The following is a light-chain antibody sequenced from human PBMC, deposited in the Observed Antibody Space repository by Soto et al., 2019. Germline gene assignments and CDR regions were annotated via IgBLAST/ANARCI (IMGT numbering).Light chain of an antibody. CDR3: AAWDDILNGWV. Sequence: QPVLTQPPSASGTPGQRVTISCSGSSSNIGDNAVSWFQQLPGTAPKLLIYSDNRRPSGVPDRISASKSGTSASLAISGLQSEDEADYYCAAWDDILNGWVFGGGTKLTVL. J-gene: IGLJ3*02. CDR1: SSNIGDNA. V-gene: IGLV1-44*01. CDR2: SDN.